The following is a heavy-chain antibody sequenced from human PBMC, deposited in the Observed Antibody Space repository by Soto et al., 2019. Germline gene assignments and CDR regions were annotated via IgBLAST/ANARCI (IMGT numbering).Heavy chain of an antibody. V-gene: IGHV4-34*01. CDR2: INHSGST. Sequence: SETLSLTCAVYGGSFSGYYWSWIRQPPGKGLEWIGEINHSGSTNYNPSLKSRVTISVDTSKNQFSLKLSSVTAADTAVYYCARSDSHVKYCSGGSCPHFDYWGQGTLVTVSS. D-gene: IGHD2-15*01. J-gene: IGHJ4*02. CDR1: GGSFSGYY. CDR3: ARSDSHVKYCSGGSCPHFDY.